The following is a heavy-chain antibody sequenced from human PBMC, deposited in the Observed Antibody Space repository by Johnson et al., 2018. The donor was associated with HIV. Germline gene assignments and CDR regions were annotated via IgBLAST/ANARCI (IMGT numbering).Heavy chain of an antibody. CDR3: ARVGDTMGRGVIGDAFDI. J-gene: IGHJ3*02. D-gene: IGHD3-10*01. Sequence: MLLVESGGGVVRPGGSLRLSCAASGFTSDEYAMTWVRQAPGKGLEWVSNINWDGGRTDYGDSVKGRFPISRDNAKNPLYLQMNKLRAEDTAGYYCARVGDTMGRGVIGDAFDIWGQGTMVTVSS. CDR2: INWDGGRT. CDR1: GFTSDEYA. V-gene: IGHV3-20*04.